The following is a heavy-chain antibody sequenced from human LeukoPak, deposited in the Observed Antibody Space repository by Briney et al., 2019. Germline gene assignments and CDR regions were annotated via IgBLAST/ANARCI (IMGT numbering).Heavy chain of an antibody. J-gene: IGHJ5*02. CDR2: IIPIFGTA. Sequence: ASVKVSCKASGGTFSSYAISWVRQAPGQGLEWMGRIIPIFGTANYAQKFQGRVTITTDESTSTAYMELSSLRSEDTAVYYCARDHRIAAAGTRLWFDPWGQGTLVTVSS. CDR3: ARDHRIAAAGTRLWFDP. V-gene: IGHV1-69*05. CDR1: GGTFSSYA. D-gene: IGHD6-13*01.